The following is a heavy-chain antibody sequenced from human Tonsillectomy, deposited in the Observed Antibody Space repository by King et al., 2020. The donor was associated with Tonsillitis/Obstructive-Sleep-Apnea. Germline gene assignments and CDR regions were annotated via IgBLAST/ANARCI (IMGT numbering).Heavy chain of an antibody. Sequence: VQLVESGGGLVQPGGSLRLSCAASGFSFSNFWMHWVRQAPGKGLVWVSRSNSDGSSITYADSVRGRFTISRDNAKNTLYLQMNSLRAEDTAVYYCARDGYCSGGSCRGMDVWGKGTTVIVSS. CDR1: GFSFSNFW. J-gene: IGHJ6*03. CDR2: SNSDGSSI. D-gene: IGHD2-15*01. CDR3: ARDGYCSGGSCRGMDV. V-gene: IGHV3-74*01.